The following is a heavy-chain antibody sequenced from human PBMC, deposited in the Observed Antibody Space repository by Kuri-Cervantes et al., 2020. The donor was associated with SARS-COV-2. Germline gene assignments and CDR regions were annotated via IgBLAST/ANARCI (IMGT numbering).Heavy chain of an antibody. CDR3: AREGIVGPAYYFDY. D-gene: IGHD1-26*01. J-gene: IGHJ4*02. CDR1: GGSISSSSYY. V-gene: IGHV4-39*07. Sequence: SETLSLTCTVSGGSISSSSYYWGWIRQPPGKGLEWIGSIYYSGSTNYNPSLKSRVTISVDTSKNQFSLKLSSVTAADTAVYYCAREGIVGPAYYFDYWGQGTLVTVSS. CDR2: IYYSGST.